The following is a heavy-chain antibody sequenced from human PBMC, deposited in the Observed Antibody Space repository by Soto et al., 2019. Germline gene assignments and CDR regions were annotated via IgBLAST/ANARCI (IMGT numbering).Heavy chain of an antibody. D-gene: IGHD1-26*01. CDR3: AKGYSGSYYGVFDY. CDR1: GFTFGDYA. V-gene: IGHV3-49*03. J-gene: IGHJ4*02. Sequence: RLSCTASGFTFGDYAMGWFRQAPGKGMEWVGFIRSKTDGGTTDYAAPVKGRFTISRDDSKNTLYLQMNSLKTEDTAIYYCAKGYSGSYYGVFDYWGQGTLVTSPQ. CDR2: IRSKTDGGTT.